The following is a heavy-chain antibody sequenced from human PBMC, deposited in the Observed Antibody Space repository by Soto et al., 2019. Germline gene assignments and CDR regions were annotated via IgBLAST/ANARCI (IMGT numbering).Heavy chain of an antibody. CDR2: ISGSGGST. V-gene: IGHV3-23*01. CDR1: GFTFSSYA. Sequence: EVQLLESGGGLVQPGGSLRLSCAASGFTFSSYAMRWVRQAPGKGLEWVSAISGSGGSTYYADSVKGRFTISRDNSKNTLYLQMNSLRAEDTVVYYCAKDSHIVVVVAATSSDYWGQGTLVTVSS. D-gene: IGHD2-15*01. CDR3: AKDSHIVVVVAATSSDY. J-gene: IGHJ4*02.